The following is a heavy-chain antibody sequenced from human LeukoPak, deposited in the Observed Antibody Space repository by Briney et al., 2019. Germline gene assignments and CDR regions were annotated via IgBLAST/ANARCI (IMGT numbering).Heavy chain of an antibody. CDR2: IYSGGST. CDR1: GFTVSSNY. D-gene: IGHD6-19*01. Sequence: GGSLRLSCAASGFTVSSNYMSWVRQAPGKGLEGVSVIYSGGSTYYADSVKGRFTISRHNSKNTLYLQMNSLRAEDTAVYYCARDPGIAVAGTRPRYYYYYGMDVWGQGTTVTVSS. CDR3: ARDPGIAVAGTRPRYYYYYGMDV. J-gene: IGHJ6*02. V-gene: IGHV3-53*04.